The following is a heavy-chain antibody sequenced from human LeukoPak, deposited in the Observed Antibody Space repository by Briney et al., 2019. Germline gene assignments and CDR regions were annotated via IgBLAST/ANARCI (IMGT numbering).Heavy chain of an antibody. CDR3: ARDKKHTAMVFDY. CDR2: ISSSSSYI. V-gene: IGHV3-21*01. CDR1: GFTFSSYS. J-gene: IGHJ4*02. Sequence: PGGSLRLSCAASGFTFSSYSMNWVRQAPVKGLEWVSSISSSSSYIYYADSVKGRFTISRDNAKNSLYLQMNSLRAEDTAVYYCARDKKHTAMVFDYWGQGTLVTVSS. D-gene: IGHD5-18*01.